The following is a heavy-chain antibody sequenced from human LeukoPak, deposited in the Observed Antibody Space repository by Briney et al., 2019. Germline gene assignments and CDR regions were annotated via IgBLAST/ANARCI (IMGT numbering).Heavy chain of an antibody. D-gene: IGHD2/OR15-2a*01. V-gene: IGHV4-4*07. CDR2: IFNSGST. CDR1: GGSISSYN. Sequence: SETLSLTCTVSGGSISSYNWNWIRQPAGKGLEWIGRIFNSGSTNYNPSLKSRVTMSVDMSKNQFSLKLNSVTAADTAVYYCARDRNMDPWGQGTLVTVSS. J-gene: IGHJ5*02. CDR3: ARDRNMDP.